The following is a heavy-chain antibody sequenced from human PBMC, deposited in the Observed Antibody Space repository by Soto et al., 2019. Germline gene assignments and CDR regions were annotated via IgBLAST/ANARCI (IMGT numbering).Heavy chain of an antibody. Sequence: QVQLQESGPGLVKPSQTLSLTCSVSGASISRGAYYWSWIRQHPGKGLEWIGNIYYSGSAFYNPSRKSRVTISVDTSQNQFSLKLSSVTAADTAVYYCARGVLANWGPENWFDPWGQGTLVTVSS. CDR2: IYYSGSA. D-gene: IGHD7-27*01. J-gene: IGHJ5*02. V-gene: IGHV4-31*03. CDR3: ARGVLANWGPENWFDP. CDR1: GASISRGAYY.